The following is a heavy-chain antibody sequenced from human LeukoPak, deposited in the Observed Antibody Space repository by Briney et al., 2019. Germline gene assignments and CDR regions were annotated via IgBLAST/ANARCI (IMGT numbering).Heavy chain of an antibody. CDR2: IRQDGSEK. Sequence: TGGSLRLSCAASGFTFSSYSMNWVRQAPGKGLEWVANIRQDGSEKNYVDSVKGRFTISRDNAKNSLFLQMDSLRAEDTAVYYCAGGAGWLIDYWGQGTLVTVSS. CDR3: AGGAGWLIDY. CDR1: GFTFSSYS. D-gene: IGHD3-16*01. V-gene: IGHV3-7*03. J-gene: IGHJ4*02.